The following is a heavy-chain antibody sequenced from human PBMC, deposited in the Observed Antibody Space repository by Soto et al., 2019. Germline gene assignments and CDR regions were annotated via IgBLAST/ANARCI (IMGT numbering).Heavy chain of an antibody. CDR2: IHYSGST. D-gene: IGHD3-3*01. J-gene: IGHJ6*02. V-gene: IGHV4-59*01. Sequence: QVQLQESGPGLVKPSETLSLTCTVSGGSISSYYWSWIRQPPGKGLEWIGYIHYSGSTNYNPSLKSRVTIAVDTSKNQFSLKRSSVTAADTAVYYCARYYDPKLYDMDVWGHGTTVTVSS. CDR1: GGSISSYY. CDR3: ARYYDPKLYDMDV.